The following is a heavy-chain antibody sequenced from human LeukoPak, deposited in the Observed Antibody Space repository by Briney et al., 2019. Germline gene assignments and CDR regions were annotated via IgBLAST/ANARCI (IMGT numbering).Heavy chain of an antibody. CDR2: ITTYNGNT. V-gene: IGHV1-18*01. CDR1: GYTFTTYG. J-gene: IGHJ4*02. D-gene: IGHD1-26*01. Sequence: ASVKVSCKASGYTFTTYGISWVRQAPGQGLEWMGWITTYNGNTNHAQKLQGRVTMTTDTSTSTAYMELRSLRSDDTAVYYCARRRELHLFDSWGQGTLVTVSS. CDR3: ARRRELHLFDS.